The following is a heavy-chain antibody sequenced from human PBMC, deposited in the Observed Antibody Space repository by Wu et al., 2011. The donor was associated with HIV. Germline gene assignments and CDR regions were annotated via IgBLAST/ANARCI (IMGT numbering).Heavy chain of an antibody. CDR1: GGTFSSYA. D-gene: IGHD2-2*01. CDR2: SSLSLVQ. J-gene: IGHJ4*02. V-gene: IGHV1-69*06. CDR3: ARDPAAYCGSTTCPFDY. Sequence: KPGSSVKVSCKASGGTFSSYAINWVRQAPGQGLEWMGRSSLSLVQQTTHRSSRAESQLPRTNPTSTAYMELSSLRSEDTAVYYCARDPAAYCGSTTCPFDYWGQGTLVTVSS.